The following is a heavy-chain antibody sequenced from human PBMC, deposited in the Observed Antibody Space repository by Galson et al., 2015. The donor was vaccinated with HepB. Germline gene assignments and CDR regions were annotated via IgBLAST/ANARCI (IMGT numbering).Heavy chain of an antibody. D-gene: IGHD3-16*01. J-gene: IGHJ4*02. V-gene: IGHV3-7*03. CDR3: ARCLGEVTTYDY. CDR1: GFTFNNYW. CDR2: INPDGSVK. Sequence: SLRLSCAASGFTFNNYWMSWVRQAPGKGLEWVASINPDGSVKHYVDPVKGRFTISRDNAENSLHLQTNRLRDEDTAVYYCARCLGEVTTYDYWGQGTLLTVSS.